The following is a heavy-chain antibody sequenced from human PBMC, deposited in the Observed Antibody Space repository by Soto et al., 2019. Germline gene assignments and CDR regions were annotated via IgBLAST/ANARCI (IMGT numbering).Heavy chain of an antibody. Sequence: QLQLQESGPGLVKPSETLSLTCTVSGGSISSSSYYWGWIRQPPGKGLEWIGSIYYSGSTYYNPSLKSRVPIYIDTSKNQFALKLSPVTAAHTAVYYCARHPTITMVRGRIDPWGQGTLVTVSS. CDR3: ARHPTITMVRGRIDP. CDR1: GGSISSSSYY. CDR2: IYYSGST. V-gene: IGHV4-39*01. J-gene: IGHJ5*02. D-gene: IGHD3-10*01.